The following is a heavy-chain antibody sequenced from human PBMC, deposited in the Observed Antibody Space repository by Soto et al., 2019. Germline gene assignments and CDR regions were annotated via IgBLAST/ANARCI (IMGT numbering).Heavy chain of an antibody. CDR3: ARHRGARYFDWLDLREGSWFDP. CDR1: GGSISSSSYY. V-gene: IGHV4-39*01. D-gene: IGHD3-9*01. CDR2: IYYSGST. Sequence: QLQLQESGPGLVKPSETLSLTCTVSGGSISSSSYYWGWIRQPPGKGLEWIGSIYYSGSTYYNPSLKSRVTRPVDTSKNQFSLKLSSVPAADTAVYYCARHRGARYFDWLDLREGSWFDPWGQGTLVTVSS. J-gene: IGHJ5*02.